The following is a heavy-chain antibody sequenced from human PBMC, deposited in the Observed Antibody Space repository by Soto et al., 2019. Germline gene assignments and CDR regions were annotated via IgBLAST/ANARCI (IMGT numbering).Heavy chain of an antibody. D-gene: IGHD3-3*01. CDR1: GFTFSSYS. J-gene: IGHJ6*02. CDR3: ARDNLEWLSPTHYYYYGMDV. V-gene: IGHV3-48*02. CDR2: ISSSSSTI. Sequence: GGSLRLSCAASGFTFSSYSMNWVRQAPGKGLEWVSYISSSSSTIYYADSVKGRFTISRDNAKNSLYLQMNSLRDEDTAVYYCARDNLEWLSPTHYYYYGMDVWGQGTTVTVSS.